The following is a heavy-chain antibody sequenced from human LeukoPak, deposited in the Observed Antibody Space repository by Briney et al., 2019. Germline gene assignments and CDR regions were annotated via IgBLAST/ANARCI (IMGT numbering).Heavy chain of an antibody. V-gene: IGHV1-46*01. CDR1: GYTFTSYY. Sequence: ASAKVSCKASGYTFTSYYMHWVRQAPGQGLEWMGIINPSGGSTSYAQKFQGRVTMTRDTSTSTVYMELSSLRSEDTAVYYCAREHHGWLHRGYFDYWGQGTLVTVSS. D-gene: IGHD5-12*01. J-gene: IGHJ4*02. CDR3: AREHHGWLHRGYFDY. CDR2: INPSGGST.